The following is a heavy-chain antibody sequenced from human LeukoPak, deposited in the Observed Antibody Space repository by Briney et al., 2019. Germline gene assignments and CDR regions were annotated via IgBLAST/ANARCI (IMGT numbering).Heavy chain of an antibody. CDR2: IYYSGST. J-gene: IGHJ4*02. CDR1: GGSISSYY. Sequence: SETLSLTCTVSGGSISSYYWSWIRQPPGKGLEWIGYIYYSGSTNYNPSLKSRVTISVDTSKNQFSLKLSSVTAADTAVYYCARVSYCSGGSCFLPAFYWGQGTLVTVSS. D-gene: IGHD2-15*01. CDR3: ARVSYCSGGSCFLPAFY. V-gene: IGHV4-59*12.